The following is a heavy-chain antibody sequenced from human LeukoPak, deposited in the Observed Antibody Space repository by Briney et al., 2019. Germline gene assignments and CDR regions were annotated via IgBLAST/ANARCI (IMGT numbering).Heavy chain of an antibody. V-gene: IGHV3-53*04. J-gene: IGHJ4*02. Sequence: GGSLRLSCAVSGFTVSSNYMSWVRQAPGKGLEWVSVMYSGGSTYYADSVKGRFTISRHNSKNTLYLEINGLRPDDTAVYYCARGGGDYNPFDYWGQGTLVTVSS. CDR2: MYSGGST. CDR1: GFTVSSNY. CDR3: ARGGGDYNPFDY. D-gene: IGHD4-17*01.